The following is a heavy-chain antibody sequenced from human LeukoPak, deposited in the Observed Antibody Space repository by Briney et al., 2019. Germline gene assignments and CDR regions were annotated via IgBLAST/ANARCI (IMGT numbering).Heavy chain of an antibody. D-gene: IGHD6-19*01. CDR2: ISGSGGST. CDR1: GFTFSSYA. Sequence: GGSLRLSCAASGFTFSSYAMSWVRQAPGKGLEWVSAISGSGGSTYYADSVKGRFTISRDNSKNTLYLQMNSLRAEDTAVYYCASHPGIAVAGQYYFDYWGQGTLVTVSS. V-gene: IGHV3-23*01. J-gene: IGHJ4*02. CDR3: ASHPGIAVAGQYYFDY.